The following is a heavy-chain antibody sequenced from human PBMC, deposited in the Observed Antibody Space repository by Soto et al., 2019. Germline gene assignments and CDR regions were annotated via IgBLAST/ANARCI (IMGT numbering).Heavy chain of an antibody. V-gene: IGHV3-7*03. CDR1: GFTFSSYW. CDR2: IKRGGSDK. CDR3: AKTYRNSRHGMDV. Sequence: PGGSLRLSCSASGFTFSSYWMSWVRQAPGKGLEWVANIKRGGSDKYYVDSVRGRFTTSRDNSRNTLYLQMDSLRAEDTAVYYCAKTYRNSRHGMDVWGQGTTVTVSS. D-gene: IGHD1-1*01. J-gene: IGHJ6*02.